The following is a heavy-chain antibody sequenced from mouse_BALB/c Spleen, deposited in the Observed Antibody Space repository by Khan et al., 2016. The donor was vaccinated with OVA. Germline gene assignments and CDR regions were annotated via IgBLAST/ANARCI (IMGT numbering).Heavy chain of an antibody. CDR3: ARELRLGGFAY. CDR2: IWGDGST. V-gene: IGHV2-6-7*01. J-gene: IGHJ3*01. D-gene: IGHD1-2*01. CDR1: GFSLTDYG. Sequence: QVQLKQSGPGLVAPSQSLSITCTVSGFSLTDYGVNWVRQPPGKGLEWLGMIWGDGSTDYNSALNSRLSIITVNSKSHAVLIMNSLQTDETARYYCARELRLGGFAYWGQGTLVTVSA.